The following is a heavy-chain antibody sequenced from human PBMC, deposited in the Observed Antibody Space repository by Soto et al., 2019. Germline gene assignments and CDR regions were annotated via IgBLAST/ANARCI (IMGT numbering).Heavy chain of an antibody. CDR1: GGSVSPYY. J-gene: IGHJ4*02. CDR2: IYSFGST. V-gene: IGHV4-59*08. D-gene: IGHD4-17*01. Sequence: PSETLSLTCTVSGGSVSPYYWSWIRQPPGKGLEWIGYIYSFGSTNYNASLESRVSMSVDTSKNQVSLKLTSVTVADTAVYYCARHKSTVNILDYWGQGTLVTVS. CDR3: ARHKSTVNILDY.